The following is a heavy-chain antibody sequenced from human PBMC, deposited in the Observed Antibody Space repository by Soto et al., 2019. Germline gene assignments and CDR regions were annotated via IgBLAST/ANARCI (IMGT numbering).Heavy chain of an antibody. D-gene: IGHD5-12*01. V-gene: IGHV3-21*01. Sequence: GGSLRLSCAASGFTFSSYSMNWVRQAPGKGLEWVSSISSSSSYIYYADSVKGRFTISRDNAKNSLYLQMNSLRAEDTVVYYCAGLEQDDAFDIWGQGTIVTVSS. CDR1: GFTFSSYS. CDR3: AGLEQDDAFDI. J-gene: IGHJ3*02. CDR2: ISSSSSYI.